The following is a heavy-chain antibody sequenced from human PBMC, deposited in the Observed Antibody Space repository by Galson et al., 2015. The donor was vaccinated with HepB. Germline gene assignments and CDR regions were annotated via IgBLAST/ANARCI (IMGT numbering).Heavy chain of an antibody. D-gene: IGHD3-3*01. Sequence: SVKVSCKATGYPFTNYYIHWVRQAPGQGFEWMGKINPGGGDTTYAQKLQGRVAITRDTWTTTVYMQLSRLRSEDTAVYYCAREIAGVVFAVNFFDPWGQGTQVIVSS. CDR1: GYPFTNYY. V-gene: IGHV1-46*04. J-gene: IGHJ5*02. CDR3: AREIAGVVFAVNFFDP. CDR2: INPGGGDT.